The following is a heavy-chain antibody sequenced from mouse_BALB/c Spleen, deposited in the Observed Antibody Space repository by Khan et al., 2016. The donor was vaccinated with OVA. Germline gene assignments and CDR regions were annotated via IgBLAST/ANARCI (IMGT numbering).Heavy chain of an antibody. CDR1: GYTFTSYY. CDR3: ARSGYGNPFAY. Sequence: QVQLQQPGAELVKPGASVKISCKASGYTFTSYYMYWVKQRPGQGLEWIGGINPSNGDTHFNEKFKNKATLTVDKSSSTAYMQLSSLTSEDSAVYYCARSGYGNPFAYWGPGSLVTVSA. CDR2: INPSNGDT. V-gene: IGHV1S81*02. D-gene: IGHD2-1*01. J-gene: IGHJ3*01.